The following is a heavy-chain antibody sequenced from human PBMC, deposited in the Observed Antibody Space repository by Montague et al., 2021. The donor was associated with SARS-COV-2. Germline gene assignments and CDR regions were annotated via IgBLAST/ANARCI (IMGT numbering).Heavy chain of an antibody. CDR3: ARGPRITMIVVVITDIWFDP. Sequence: SETLSLTCAVYGGSFSGYYWSWIRQPPGEGLEWIGEINHSGSTNXNPSRKSRVTISVDTSKNQFSLKLSSVTAADTAVYYCARGPRITMIVVVITDIWFDPWGQGTLVTVSS. CDR2: INHSGST. V-gene: IGHV4-34*01. D-gene: IGHD3-22*01. CDR1: GGSFSGYY. J-gene: IGHJ5*02.